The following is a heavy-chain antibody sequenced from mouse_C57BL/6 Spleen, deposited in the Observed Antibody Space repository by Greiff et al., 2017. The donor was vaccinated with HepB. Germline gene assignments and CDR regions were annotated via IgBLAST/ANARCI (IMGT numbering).Heavy chain of an antibody. CDR2: IYPGDGDT. Sequence: QVQLQQSGPEPVKPGASVKISCKASGYAFSSSWMNWVKQRPGKGLEWIGRIYPGDGDTNYNGKFKGKATLTADKSSSTAYMQLSSLTSEDSAVYFCARTLYYGSSSFDYWGQGTTLTVSS. V-gene: IGHV1-82*01. CDR3: ARTLYYGSSSFDY. J-gene: IGHJ2*01. CDR1: GYAFSSSW. D-gene: IGHD1-1*01.